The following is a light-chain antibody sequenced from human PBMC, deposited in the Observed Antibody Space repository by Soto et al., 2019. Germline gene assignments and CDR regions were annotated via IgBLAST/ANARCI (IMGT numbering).Light chain of an antibody. CDR2: GAS. CDR3: QQYNNWPQT. Sequence: EIVMTQSPATLSVSPGERATLSYRAGQSVSSNLAWYQQKPGQAPRLLIYGASTRATGIPARFSGSGSGTEFTLTISSLQSEDFAVYYCQQYNNWPQTFGQGTKVEIK. CDR1: QSVSSN. V-gene: IGKV3-15*01. J-gene: IGKJ1*01.